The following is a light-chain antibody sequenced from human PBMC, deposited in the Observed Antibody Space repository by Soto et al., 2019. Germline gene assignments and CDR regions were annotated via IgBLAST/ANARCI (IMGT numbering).Light chain of an antibody. CDR3: QQYKTYSYT. CDR2: KAS. V-gene: IGKV1-5*03. Sequence: DIQMTQSPSTLSASVGDRVSLTCRASQSISSYLAWYQQKPGKAPKLLIYKASTLESGVPSRFSGRGSGTEFTLTISSLQPDDFAAYYCQQYKTYSYTFGQGTKVEI. CDR1: QSISSY. J-gene: IGKJ2*01.